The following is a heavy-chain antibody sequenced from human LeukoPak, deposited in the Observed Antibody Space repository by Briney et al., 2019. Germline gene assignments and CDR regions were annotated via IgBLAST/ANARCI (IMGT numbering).Heavy chain of an antibody. J-gene: IGHJ6*03. CDR2: IYYSGST. D-gene: IGHD3-16*02. V-gene: IGHV4-59*01. CDR1: GGSISSYY. CDR3: ARVRLGELSFLYYYYYYRDV. Sequence: SETLSLTCTVSGGSISSYYWSWMRQPPGKGLEWIGYIYYSGSTNYNSSLKSRFTISVEPSKNQFSLKLSPVTAADTAVYYCARVRLGELSFLYYYYYYRDVWGKGTTVTVSS.